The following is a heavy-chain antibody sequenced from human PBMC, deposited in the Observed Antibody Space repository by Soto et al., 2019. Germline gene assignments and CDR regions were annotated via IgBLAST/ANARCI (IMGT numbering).Heavy chain of an antibody. D-gene: IGHD6-13*01. CDR2: IIPIFGTA. CDR1: GGTFSSYA. J-gene: IGHJ3*02. V-gene: IGHV1-69*13. CDR3: AAPGIAAAVDAFDI. Sequence: SVKVSCKASGGTFSSYAISWVRQAPGQGLEWMGGIIPIFGTANYAQKFQGRVTITADESTSTAYMELSSLRSEDTAVYYCAAPGIAAAVDAFDIWGQGTMVTVSS.